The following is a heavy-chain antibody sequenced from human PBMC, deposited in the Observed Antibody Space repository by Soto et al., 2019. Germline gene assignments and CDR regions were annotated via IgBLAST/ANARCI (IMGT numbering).Heavy chain of an antibody. CDR1: GYTFTSYD. Sequence: ASVKVSCKASGYTFTSYDINWVRQATGQGLEWMGWMNPNSGNTGYAQKFQGRVTMTRNTSISTAYMELSSLRSEDTAVYYCARGVRYQLLYSSSSWYFDLWGRGTLVTVSS. CDR3: ARGVRYQLLYSSSSWYFDL. V-gene: IGHV1-8*01. CDR2: MNPNSGNT. D-gene: IGHD2-2*02. J-gene: IGHJ2*01.